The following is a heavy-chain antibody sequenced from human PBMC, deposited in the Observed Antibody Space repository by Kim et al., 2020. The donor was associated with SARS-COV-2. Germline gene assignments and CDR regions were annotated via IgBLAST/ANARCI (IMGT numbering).Heavy chain of an antibody. Sequence: YTPAVSSRVPISGDTSKNQFSLKLSSVTAADTAVYYCARGVSYNYYGMDIWGQGTTVTVSS. V-gene: IGHV4-34*01. J-gene: IGHJ6*02. CDR3: ARGVSYNYYGMDI.